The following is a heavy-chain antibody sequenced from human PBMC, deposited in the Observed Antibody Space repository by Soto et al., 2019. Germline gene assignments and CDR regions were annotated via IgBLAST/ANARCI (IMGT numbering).Heavy chain of an antibody. CDR3: LRLTQDHNRSGYPIFDF. J-gene: IGHJ4*01. V-gene: IGHV4-31*02. CDR2: IYYSGST. D-gene: IGHD3-22*01. Sequence: HPGKGLEWIGYIYYSGSTYYNPSPQSRVTISVDTSKNQFSLKLSSVTASDSAMYYCLRLTQDHNRSGYPIFDFRRLRTPVTVSS.